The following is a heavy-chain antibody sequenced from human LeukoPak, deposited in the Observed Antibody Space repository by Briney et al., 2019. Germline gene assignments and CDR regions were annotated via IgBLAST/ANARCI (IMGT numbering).Heavy chain of an antibody. Sequence: SETLSLTCTVSGGSISSYYWSWIRQPPGKGLEWIGYIYYSGSTNYNPSLQSRVTISVDTSKNQFSLKLSSVTAADTAVYYCARAGTYRWFDPWGQGTLVTVSS. CDR1: GGSISSYY. V-gene: IGHV4-59*01. CDR3: ARAGTYRWFDP. CDR2: IYYSGST. D-gene: IGHD1-14*01. J-gene: IGHJ5*02.